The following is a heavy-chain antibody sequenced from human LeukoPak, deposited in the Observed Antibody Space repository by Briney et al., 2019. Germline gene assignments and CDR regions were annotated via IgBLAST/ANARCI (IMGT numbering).Heavy chain of an antibody. Sequence: SETLSLTCTVSGGSFSGFYWTWLRQPPGKGLEWIGEITHTGSTNYHPSLMSRVTISVDTSKNQFSLKLSSVTAADTTVYYCARGAPGRDDGLDIWGQGTMVTVSS. D-gene: IGHD5-24*01. CDR3: ARGAPGRDDGLDI. V-gene: IGHV4-34*01. CDR2: ITHTGST. J-gene: IGHJ3*02. CDR1: GGSFSGFY.